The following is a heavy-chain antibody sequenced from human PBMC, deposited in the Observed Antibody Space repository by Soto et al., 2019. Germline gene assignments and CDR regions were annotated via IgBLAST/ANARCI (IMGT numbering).Heavy chain of an antibody. CDR1: GFTFSTYG. CDR2: ISYDGYLK. D-gene: IGHD3-10*01. Sequence: PGGSLRLSCAASGFTFSTYGMQWVRQAPGKGLEWVAVISYDGYLKYYVDAVKGRFTVARDNSKNTLFLEMNSLRVEDTAVYFCAKDFKVSGSHYGTLNYYYGMDVWGQGTKVPSP. CDR3: AKDFKVSGSHYGTLNYYYGMDV. J-gene: IGHJ6*02. V-gene: IGHV3-30*18.